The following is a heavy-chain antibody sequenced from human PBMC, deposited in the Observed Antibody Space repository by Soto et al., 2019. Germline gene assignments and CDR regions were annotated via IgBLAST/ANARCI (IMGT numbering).Heavy chain of an antibody. V-gene: IGHV1-18*01. J-gene: IGHJ4*02. CDR2: ISPYKGNT. D-gene: IGHD3-10*01. Sequence: QIPLVQSGAEVKKPGASVKVSCKASGYTFSSIGISWVRQAPGQGLEWMGWISPYKGNTHYAQGLQGRVTMTTDTSTSTAYMEVRSLRSDDTAVYYCARDLDASRSYYTDYWGQGTLVTASS. CDR1: GYTFSSIG. CDR3: ARDLDASRSYYTDY.